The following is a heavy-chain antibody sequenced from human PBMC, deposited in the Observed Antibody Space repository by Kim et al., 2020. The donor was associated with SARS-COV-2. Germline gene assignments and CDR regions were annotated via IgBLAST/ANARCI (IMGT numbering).Heavy chain of an antibody. CDR2: IYRGGVT. V-gene: IGHV3-66*01. D-gene: IGHD2-21*02. Sequence: GGSLRLSCAASGFSVSSFYMTWVRQAPGKGLEWVSVIYRGGVTLYAASVESRFTITRDNSTNTPHLQLNSLRADDTAMYYYTRDHVDGYCSWCQGTLFT. CDR1: GFSVSSFY. CDR3: TRDHVDGYCS. J-gene: IGHJ5*02.